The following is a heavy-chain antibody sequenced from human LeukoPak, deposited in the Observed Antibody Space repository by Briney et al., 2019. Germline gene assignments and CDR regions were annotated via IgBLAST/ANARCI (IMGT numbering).Heavy chain of an antibody. D-gene: IGHD3-16*01. J-gene: IGHJ4*02. CDR3: ARVNVCPRCHFDY. CDR1: GFAFSNYW. V-gene: IGHV3-74*01. CDR2: ISPDGSTT. Sequence: GGSLRLSCAGSGFAFSNYWVHWVRQVPGKGLVWVSRISPDGSTTLYADSVKGRFTISRDNAKNTLYLQMNTLRAEDTAVYYCARVNVCPRCHFDYWGQGTLVTVSS.